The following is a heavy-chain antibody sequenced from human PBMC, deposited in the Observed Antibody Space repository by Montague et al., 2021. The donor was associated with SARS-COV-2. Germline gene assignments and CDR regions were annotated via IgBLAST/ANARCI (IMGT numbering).Heavy chain of an antibody. Sequence: SLRLSCAASGFNIVSYWMSWVRQAPGKGLEWAANIRQDGSDKYYVDSVRGRFTISRDNAKNSLYLQMNSLRAADTGVYYCTRDRDYGDYLNWFNPWGQGTLVTVSS. V-gene: IGHV3-7*01. CDR2: IRQDGSDK. CDR3: TRDRDYGDYLNWFNP. J-gene: IGHJ5*02. CDR1: GFNIVSYW. D-gene: IGHD4-17*01.